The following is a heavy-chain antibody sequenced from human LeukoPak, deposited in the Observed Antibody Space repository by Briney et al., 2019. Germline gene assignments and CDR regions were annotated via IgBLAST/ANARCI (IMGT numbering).Heavy chain of an antibody. J-gene: IGHJ5*02. D-gene: IGHD5-18*01. CDR3: ARVGYSYGHGWFEP. CDR2: ISSSGSTI. CDR1: GFTFSSYE. Sequence: GGSLRLSCAASGFTFSSYEMNWVRQAPGKGLEWVSYISSSGSTIYYADSVKGRFTISRDNAKNSLYLQMNSLRAEDTAVYYCARVGYSYGHGWFEPWCEGTLVTVSS. V-gene: IGHV3-48*03.